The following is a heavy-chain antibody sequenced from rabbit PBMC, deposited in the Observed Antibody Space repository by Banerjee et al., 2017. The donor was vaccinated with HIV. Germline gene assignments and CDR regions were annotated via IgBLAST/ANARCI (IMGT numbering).Heavy chain of an antibody. J-gene: IGHJ4*01. CDR3: ARDGDL. Sequence: QEQLKESGGGLVQPGGSLKLSCKASGFDFSSYAITWVRQAPGKGLEYIGYITYRGSAYYASWVNGRFTISRENTQNTLYLQLNSLTAADTATYFCARDGDLWGPGTLVTVS. D-gene: IGHD3-1*01. CDR2: ITYRGSA. V-gene: IGHV1S29*01. CDR1: GFDFSSYA.